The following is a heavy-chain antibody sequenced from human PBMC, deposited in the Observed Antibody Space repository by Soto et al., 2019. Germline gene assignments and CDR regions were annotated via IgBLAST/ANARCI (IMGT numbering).Heavy chain of an antibody. CDR2: IWYDGSNK. D-gene: IGHD6-19*01. J-gene: IGHJ4*02. V-gene: IGHV3-33*01. CDR1: GFTFSSYG. CDR3: ARDSSGQMYYFDY. Sequence: GGSLRLSCAASGFTFSSYGMHWVRQAPGKGLEWVAVIWYDGSNKYYADSVKGRFTISRDNSKNTLYLQMNSLRAEDTAVYYCARDSSGQMYYFDYWGQGTLVTVS.